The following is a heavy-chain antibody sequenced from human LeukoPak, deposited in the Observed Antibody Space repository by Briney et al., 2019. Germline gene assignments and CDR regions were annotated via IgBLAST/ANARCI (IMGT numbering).Heavy chain of an antibody. Sequence: SQTLSLTCTDSGGSISSGGYYWSWIRQHPGKGLEWIGYIYYSGSTYYNPSLKSRVTISVDTSKNQFSLKLSSVTAADTAVYYCARSHYYDSSGYYGWGQGTLVTVSS. CDR3: ARSHYYDSSGYYG. D-gene: IGHD3-22*01. V-gene: IGHV4-31*03. CDR2: IYYSGST. J-gene: IGHJ4*02. CDR1: GGSISSGGYY.